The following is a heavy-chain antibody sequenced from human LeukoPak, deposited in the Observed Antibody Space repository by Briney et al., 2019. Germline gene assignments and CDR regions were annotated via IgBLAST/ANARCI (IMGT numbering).Heavy chain of an antibody. J-gene: IGHJ4*02. CDR3: AKDQNYYGSGSYPDY. D-gene: IGHD3-10*01. CDR2: ISGSVAGST. CDR1: GFTFSSYA. V-gene: IGHV3-23*01. Sequence: GGSLRLSCAASGFTFSSYAMSWVRQAPGKGLEWVSAISGSVAGSTYSADSVKGRFTISRDNSKNTLYLQMNSLRAEDTALYYCAKDQNYYGSGSYPDYWGQGTLVTVSS.